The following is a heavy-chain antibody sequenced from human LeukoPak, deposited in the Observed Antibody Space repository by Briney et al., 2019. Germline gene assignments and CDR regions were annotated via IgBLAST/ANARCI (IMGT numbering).Heavy chain of an antibody. D-gene: IGHD1-26*01. Sequence: SETLSLTCTVSGGSISSYYWSWIRQPPGKGLEWIGYIYHTGSTSYSPSLKSRVTISVDTSKNQFSLKLSSVTAADTAVYYCARSYVYYYYYMDVWGKGTTVTVSS. CDR2: IYHTGST. J-gene: IGHJ6*03. V-gene: IGHV4-59*01. CDR1: GGSISSYY. CDR3: ARSYVYYYYYMDV.